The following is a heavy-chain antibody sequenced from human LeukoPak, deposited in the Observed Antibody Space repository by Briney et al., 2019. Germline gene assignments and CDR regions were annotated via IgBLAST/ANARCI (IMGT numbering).Heavy chain of an antibody. D-gene: IGHD1-26*01. Sequence: ESGPTLVKPTQTLTLTCTFSGFSLNTSGVGGGWIRQPPGKALEWLALIYWDDDKRYNPSLKSRLSITKDTSKNQVVLTMSNMDPVDTATYYCAHRRRLISASFFFDYWGQGTLVTVSS. J-gene: IGHJ4*02. V-gene: IGHV2-5*02. CDR2: IYWDDDK. CDR3: AHRRRLISASFFFDY. CDR1: GFSLNTSGVG.